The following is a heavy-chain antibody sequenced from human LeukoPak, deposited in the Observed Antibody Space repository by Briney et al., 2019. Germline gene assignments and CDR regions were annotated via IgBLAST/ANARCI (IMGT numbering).Heavy chain of an antibody. V-gene: IGHV3-30-3*01. Sequence: GGSLRLSCAASGFTFSSHAMHWVRQAPGKGLEWVAVISYDGSNKYYADSVKGRFTISRDNSKNTLYLQMNSLRAEDTAVYYCAKDQATTIMKGYFDFWGQGTLLTVSS. CDR2: ISYDGSNK. CDR3: AKDQATTIMKGYFDF. CDR1: GFTFSSHA. D-gene: IGHD3-9*01. J-gene: IGHJ4*02.